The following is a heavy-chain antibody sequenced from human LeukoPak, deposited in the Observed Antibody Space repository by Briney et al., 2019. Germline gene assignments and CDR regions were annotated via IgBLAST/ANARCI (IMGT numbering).Heavy chain of an antibody. CDR2: INPNSGGT. Sequence: ASVKVSCKASGYTFTGYYMHWVRQAPGQGLEWMGWINPNSGGTNYAQKFQGRVTMTRDTSISTAYTELSRLRSDDTAVYYCASPGGLNCSSTSCYDEQLPLYYYYGMDVWGQGTTVTVSS. J-gene: IGHJ6*02. D-gene: IGHD2-2*01. V-gene: IGHV1-2*02. CDR3: ASPGGLNCSSTSCYDEQLPLYYYYGMDV. CDR1: GYTFTGYY.